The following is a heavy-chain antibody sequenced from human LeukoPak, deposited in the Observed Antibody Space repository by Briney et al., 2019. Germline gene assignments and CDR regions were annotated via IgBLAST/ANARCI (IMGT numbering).Heavy chain of an antibody. CDR2: IKSQTDGGTT. D-gene: IGHD3-9*01. V-gene: IGHV3-15*01. J-gene: IGHJ4*02. CDR1: GFTFKNVW. Sequence: GGSLRLSCVASGFTFKNVWMGWVRQAPGKGLEWVGRIKSQTDGGTTDYAAPVKGRFSISRDDSKDTVFVQMNRLKTEDTGVYYCTKQDDNLTGYPFDNWGQGTLVTVAS. CDR3: TKQDDNLTGYPFDN.